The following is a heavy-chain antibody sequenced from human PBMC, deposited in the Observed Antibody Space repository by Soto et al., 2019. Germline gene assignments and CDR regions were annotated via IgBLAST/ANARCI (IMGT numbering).Heavy chain of an antibody. D-gene: IGHD3-3*01. Sequence: ASVKVSCKASGYTFTSYDINWVRQATGQGLEWMGWMNPNSGNTGYAQKFQGRVTMTRNTSISTAYMELSSLRSEDTAVYYCARGPGSGYFFGQYYYYYMDVWGKGNTVTVSS. CDR2: MNPNSGNT. CDR1: GYTFTSYD. CDR3: ARGPGSGYFFGQYYYYYMDV. V-gene: IGHV1-8*01. J-gene: IGHJ6*03.